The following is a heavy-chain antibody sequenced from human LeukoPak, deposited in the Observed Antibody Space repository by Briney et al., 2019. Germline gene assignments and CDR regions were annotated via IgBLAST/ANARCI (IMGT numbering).Heavy chain of an antibody. Sequence: GESLKISCKGSGYTFTSYWIGWVRQMPGKGLEWMGIIFPGDSDTRYSPSFQGQVTISADKSISTAYLQWSSLKASDTAMYYCARRGYNYGYWFDPWGQGTLVTVSS. CDR3: ARRGYNYGYWFDP. CDR1: GYTFTSYW. CDR2: IFPGDSDT. J-gene: IGHJ5*02. D-gene: IGHD5-18*01. V-gene: IGHV5-51*01.